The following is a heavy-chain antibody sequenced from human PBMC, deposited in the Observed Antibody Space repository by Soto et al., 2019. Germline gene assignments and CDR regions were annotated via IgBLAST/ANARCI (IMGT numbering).Heavy chain of an antibody. D-gene: IGHD1-1*01. Sequence: PSETLSLTCTVSGGSISSGDYYWSWIRQPPGKGLEWIGYNYYSGSTYYNPSLKSRVTISVDTSKNQFSLKLTSVTAADTAVYYCASFGTTGTTGDYYYYGMDVWGQGTTVTVSS. CDR1: GGSISSGDYY. J-gene: IGHJ6*02. CDR3: ASFGTTGTTGDYYYYGMDV. V-gene: IGHV4-30-4*01. CDR2: NYYSGST.